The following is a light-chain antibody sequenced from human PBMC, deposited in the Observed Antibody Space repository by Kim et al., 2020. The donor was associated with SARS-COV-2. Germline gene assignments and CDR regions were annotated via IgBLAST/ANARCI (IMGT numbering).Light chain of an antibody. CDR3: QQYNNWPPWT. Sequence: SPGERATLSCRASQSGATNLAWYQQKPGQAPRLLMYGASTRATGIPARFSGSVSGTEFTLTISSLQSEDFAVYFCQQYNNWPPWTFGQGTKVEIK. J-gene: IGKJ1*01. CDR1: QSGATN. CDR2: GAS. V-gene: IGKV3-15*01.